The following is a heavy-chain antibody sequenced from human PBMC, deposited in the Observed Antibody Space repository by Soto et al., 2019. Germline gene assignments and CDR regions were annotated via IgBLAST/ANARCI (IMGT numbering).Heavy chain of an antibody. V-gene: IGHV3-21*01. CDR2: ISSSSSYI. CDR1: GFTFSSYG. J-gene: IGHJ4*02. CDR3: ARDARIVLMVSAPNPFDY. D-gene: IGHD2-8*01. Sequence: LRLSCAASGFTFSSYGMNWVRQAPGKGLEWVSSISSSSSYIYYADSVKGRFAISRDNAKNSLYLQMNSLRAEDTAVYYCARDARIVLMVSAPNPFDYWGQGTLVTVSS.